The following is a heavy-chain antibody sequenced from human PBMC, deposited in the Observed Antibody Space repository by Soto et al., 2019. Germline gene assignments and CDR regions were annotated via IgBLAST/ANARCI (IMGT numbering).Heavy chain of an antibody. J-gene: IGHJ5*02. CDR1: GGTFSSYS. CDR3: ARERGTSSGYYPYWFDP. Sequence: QVQLVQAGAEVKKPGSSVKVSCKASGGTFSSYSISWVRQAPGQGLEWMGEIIPIFGTANYAQKFQGRVTITADESTSTAYMELNSLISEETAVYYCARERGTSSGYYPYWFDPWGQGTLVTVSS. CDR2: IIPIFGTA. V-gene: IGHV1-69*12. D-gene: IGHD3-22*01.